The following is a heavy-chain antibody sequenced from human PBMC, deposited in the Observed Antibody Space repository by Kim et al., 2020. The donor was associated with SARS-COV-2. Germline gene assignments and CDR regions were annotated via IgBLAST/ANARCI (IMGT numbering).Heavy chain of an antibody. Sequence: TNYTPSLKSRVPISVDTSKKQFSLRLSSVAAADTAVYYCARSQAGSWFDPWGQGTLVTVSS. CDR3: ARSQAGSWFDP. CDR2: T. J-gene: IGHJ5*02. V-gene: IGHV4-59*01.